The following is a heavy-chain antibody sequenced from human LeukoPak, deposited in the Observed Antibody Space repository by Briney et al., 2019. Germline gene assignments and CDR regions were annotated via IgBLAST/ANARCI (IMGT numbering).Heavy chain of an antibody. V-gene: IGHV5-51*01. J-gene: IGHJ4*02. CDR3: TRLPYCGAGSDCSPDFFDY. CDR2: IYPGDPDT. D-gene: IGHD2-21*01. CDR1: GYSFTSYW. Sequence: GESLKISCKGPGYSFTSYWIGWVRQMPGKGLEWMGIIYPGDPDTRYSPSFQGQVTISADKSISTAYLQWSSLKASDTAMYYCTRLPYCGAGSDCSPDFFDYWGQGTLVTVSS.